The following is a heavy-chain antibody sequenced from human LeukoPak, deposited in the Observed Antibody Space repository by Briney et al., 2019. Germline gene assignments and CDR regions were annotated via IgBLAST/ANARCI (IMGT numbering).Heavy chain of an antibody. D-gene: IGHD6-13*01. CDR3: ASSKSSSWYPFYFDF. Sequence: GESLKISCKDSGYSFTSYSIGWVRQMPGKGLEWMGIIYPGDSDTRYSPSFQGQVTISADKSFSSAYLQWSSLKASDTAIYYCASSKSSSWYPFYFDFWGQGTLVTVSS. V-gene: IGHV5-51*01. CDR2: IYPGDSDT. J-gene: IGHJ4*02. CDR1: GYSFTSYS.